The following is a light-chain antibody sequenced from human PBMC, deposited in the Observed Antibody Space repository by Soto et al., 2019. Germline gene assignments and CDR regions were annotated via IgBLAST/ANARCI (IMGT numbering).Light chain of an antibody. V-gene: IGLV3-1*01. J-gene: IGLJ2*01. Sequence: SYELTQPPSVSVYPGQTASITCSGDKLGDKYACWYQQKPGQSPVLVIYQDSKRPSGIPERFSGSNSGNTATLTISGTQAMDEADYYCQAWESSTAVFGGGTQLTVL. CDR1: KLGDKY. CDR3: QAWESSTAV. CDR2: QDS.